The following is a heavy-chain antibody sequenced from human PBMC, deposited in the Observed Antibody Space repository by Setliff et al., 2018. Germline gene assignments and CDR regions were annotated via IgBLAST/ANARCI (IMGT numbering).Heavy chain of an antibody. D-gene: IGHD3-22*01. J-gene: IGHJ4*02. Sequence: GSLRLSCAASGFTFSKAWMSWVRQAPGKGLEWVGRIKSKTDGGTIDYAAPVKGRLTISRDDSKNTLYLQVNSLRSEDTAVYYCTTDSMCYFDSSGYHVLDYWGQGTLVTVSS. V-gene: IGHV3-15*01. CDR2: IKSKTDGGTI. CDR1: GFTFSKAW. CDR3: TTDSMCYFDSSGYHVLDY.